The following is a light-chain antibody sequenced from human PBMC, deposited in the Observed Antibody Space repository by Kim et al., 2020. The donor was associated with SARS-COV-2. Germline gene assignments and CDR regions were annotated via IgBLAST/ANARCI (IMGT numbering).Light chain of an antibody. CDR3: SSYAGSNNLL. CDR1: SSYVGGYNY. V-gene: IGLV2-8*01. J-gene: IGLJ2*01. CDR2: EVS. Sequence: GPSVTITCTGTSSYVGGYNYVAWYQQHPGKVPKLMIYEVSKRPSGVPDRFSGSKSGNTASLTVSGLQAEDEADYYCSSYAGSNNLLFGGGTQLTVL.